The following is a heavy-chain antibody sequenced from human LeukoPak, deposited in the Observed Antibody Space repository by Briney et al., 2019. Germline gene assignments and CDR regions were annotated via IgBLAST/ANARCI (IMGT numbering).Heavy chain of an antibody. CDR1: GYTFTSYG. CDR2: ISACNGNT. CDR3: ARDLLWFGELLDDY. V-gene: IGHV1-18*01. J-gene: IGHJ4*02. D-gene: IGHD3-10*01. Sequence: GASVKVSCKASGYTFTSYGISWVRQAPGQGLEWMGWISACNGNTNYAQKLQGRVTMTTDTSTSTAYMELRSLRSDDTAVYYCARDLLWFGELLDDYWGQGTLVTVSS.